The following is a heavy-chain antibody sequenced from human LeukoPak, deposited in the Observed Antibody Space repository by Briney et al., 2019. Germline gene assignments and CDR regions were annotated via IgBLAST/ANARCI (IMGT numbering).Heavy chain of an antibody. V-gene: IGHV4-4*02. Sequence: SGTLSLTCAVSGGSISSSNWWSWVRQPPGKGLEWIGEIYHSGSTNYNPSLKSRVTISVDKSKNQFSLKLSSVTAADTAVYYCARTRTSSSDYFDYWGQGTLVTVSS. CDR2: IYHSGST. J-gene: IGHJ4*02. D-gene: IGHD2-2*01. CDR3: ARTRTSSSDYFDY. CDR1: GGSISSSNW.